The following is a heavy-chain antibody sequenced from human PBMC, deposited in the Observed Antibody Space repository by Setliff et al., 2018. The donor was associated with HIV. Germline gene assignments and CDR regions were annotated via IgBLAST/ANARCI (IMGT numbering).Heavy chain of an antibody. CDR1: GGSISSGSYY. CDR3: ATGGYSYGHDY. Sequence: SETLSLTCTVSGGSISSGSYYWSWIRQPAGKGLEWIGHIYTSGSTNYNHSLKSRVTISVDTSKNQFSLKLSSVTAADTAVYYCATGGYSYGHDYWGQGTLVTVSS. D-gene: IGHD5-18*01. V-gene: IGHV4-61*09. J-gene: IGHJ4*02. CDR2: IYTSGST.